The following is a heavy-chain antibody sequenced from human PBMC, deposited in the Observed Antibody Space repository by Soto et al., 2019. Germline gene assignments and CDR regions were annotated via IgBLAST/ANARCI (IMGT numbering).Heavy chain of an antibody. CDR3: AKYPCSGGSCYSPGDN. D-gene: IGHD2-15*01. V-gene: IGHV3-23*01. J-gene: IGHJ4*02. CDR2: ISGSGGST. CDR1: GFTFSSYA. Sequence: EVQLLESGGGLVQPGGSLRLSCAASGFTFSSYAMSWVRQAPGKGLEWVSAISGSGGSTYYADSVKGRFTISRDNSKNTLYLQMNRLRAEDTAVYYCAKYPCSGGSCYSPGDNWGQGTLVTVSS.